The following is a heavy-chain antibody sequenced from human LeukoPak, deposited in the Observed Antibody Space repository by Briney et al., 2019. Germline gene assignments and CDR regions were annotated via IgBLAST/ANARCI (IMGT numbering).Heavy chain of an antibody. CDR3: AKVMKGSERLTMVRGVIIKTAGLYYMDV. Sequence: GGSLRLSCAASGFTFSSYAMSWVRQAPGKGLEWVSSISASGGSTSYADSVKGRFTISRDNSKNTVYLQMNSLRAEDTAVYYCAKVMKGSERLTMVRGVIIKTAGLYYMDVWGKGTTVTVSS. V-gene: IGHV3-23*01. CDR1: GFTFSSYA. J-gene: IGHJ6*03. D-gene: IGHD3-10*01. CDR2: ISASGGST.